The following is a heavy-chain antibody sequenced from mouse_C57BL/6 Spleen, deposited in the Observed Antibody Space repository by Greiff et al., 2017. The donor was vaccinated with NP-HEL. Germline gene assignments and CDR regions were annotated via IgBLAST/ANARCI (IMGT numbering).Heavy chain of an antibody. J-gene: IGHJ2*01. CDR2: IDPSDSYT. CDR1: GYTFTSYW. CDR3: ARREIYYGNYGYCDY. V-gene: IGHV1-50*01. Sequence: QVQLQQPGAELVKPGASVKLSCKASGYTFTSYWMQWVKQRPGQGLEWLGEIDPSDSYTNYNQKFKGKATLTVDTSSSTAYMQLSSLTSEDSAVYYCARREIYYGNYGYCDYWGQGTTLTVSS. D-gene: IGHD2-1*01.